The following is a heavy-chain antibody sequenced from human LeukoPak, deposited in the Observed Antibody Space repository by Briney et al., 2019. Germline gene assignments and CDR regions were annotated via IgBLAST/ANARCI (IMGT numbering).Heavy chain of an antibody. CDR1: GGTFSSYA. J-gene: IGHJ6*02. Sequence: ASVKVSCKASGGTFSSYAISWVRQAPGQGLEWMGGIIPILGTANYAQKFQGRVTITADESTSTAYMELSSLRSEDTAVYYCARSSIAAAGTGDYYYYYGMDVWGQGTTVTVSS. D-gene: IGHD6-13*01. V-gene: IGHV1-69*01. CDR2: IIPILGTA. CDR3: ARSSIAAAGTGDYYYYYGMDV.